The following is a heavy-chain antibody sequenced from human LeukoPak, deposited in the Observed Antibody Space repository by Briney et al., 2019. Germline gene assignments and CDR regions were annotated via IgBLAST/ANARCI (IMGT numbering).Heavy chain of an antibody. CDR1: RLTFSTYG. D-gene: IGHD5-12*01. V-gene: IGHV3-30*03. CDR2: ISNDGSNK. CDR3: ARSDVDMAA. Sequence: GGSLRLSCAASRLTFSTYGMHWVRQAPGKGLEWVAVISNDGSNKLYTDSVKGRFTISRDNSKNTLYLQMNSLRAEDTAVYYCARSDVDMAAWGQGTLVTVSS. J-gene: IGHJ5*02.